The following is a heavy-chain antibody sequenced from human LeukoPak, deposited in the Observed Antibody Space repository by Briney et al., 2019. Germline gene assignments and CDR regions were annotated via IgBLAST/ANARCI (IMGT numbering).Heavy chain of an antibody. CDR1: GGSNSNYY. Sequence: SETLSLTCTVSGGSNSNYYWSWIRQPAVKGLEWIGRIYTSGSTNYNPSLKSRGTISVDKSKNQFSLKLSSVTAADTAVYYCARDQATAIHSTHYYYVDVWGKGTTVTVSS. J-gene: IGHJ6*03. D-gene: IGHD2-2*02. CDR2: IYTSGST. V-gene: IGHV4-4*07. CDR3: ARDQATAIHSTHYYYVDV.